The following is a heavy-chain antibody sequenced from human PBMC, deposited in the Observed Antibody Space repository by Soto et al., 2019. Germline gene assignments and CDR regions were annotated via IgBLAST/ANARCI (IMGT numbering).Heavy chain of an antibody. Sequence: ASVKVSCKASGGTFSSYTISWVRQAPGQGLEWMGRIIPILGIANYAQKFQGRVTITADKSTSTAYMELSSLRSEDTAVYYCARAFLGPQYQLLYSYMDVWGKGTTVTVSS. CDR2: IIPILGIA. J-gene: IGHJ6*03. CDR1: GGTFSSYT. V-gene: IGHV1-69*02. D-gene: IGHD2-2*02. CDR3: ARAFLGPQYQLLYSYMDV.